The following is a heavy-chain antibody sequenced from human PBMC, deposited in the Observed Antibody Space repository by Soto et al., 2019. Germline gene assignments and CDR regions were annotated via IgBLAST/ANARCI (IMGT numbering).Heavy chain of an antibody. V-gene: IGHV4-39*01. D-gene: IGHD2-2*01. J-gene: IGHJ5*02. CDR1: GGSISSSSYY. CDR3: ARRGPSRQYCSSTSCLTMPNWFDP. CDR2: IYYSGST. Sequence: SETLSLTCTVSGGSISSSSYYWGWIRQPPGKGLEWIGSIYYSGSTYYNPSLKSRVTISVDTSKNQFSLKLSSVTAAVTAVYYCARRGPSRQYCSSTSCLTMPNWFDPWGQGTLVTVSS.